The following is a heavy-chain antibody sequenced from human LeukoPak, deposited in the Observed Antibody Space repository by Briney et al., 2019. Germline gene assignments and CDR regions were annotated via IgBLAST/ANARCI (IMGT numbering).Heavy chain of an antibody. CDR2: ISWNSGSI. CDR3: AKDTHYCRGGSCYRGFDP. J-gene: IGHJ5*02. Sequence: GGSLRLSCAASGFTFDDYAMHWVRQAPGKGLEWVSGISWNSGSIGYADSVKGRFTISRDNAKNSLYLQMNGLRAEDTALYYCAKDTHYCRGGSCYRGFDPWGQGTLVTVSS. CDR1: GFTFDDYA. D-gene: IGHD2-15*01. V-gene: IGHV3-9*01.